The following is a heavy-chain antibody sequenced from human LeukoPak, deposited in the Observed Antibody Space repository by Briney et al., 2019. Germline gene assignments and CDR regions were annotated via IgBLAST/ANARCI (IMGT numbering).Heavy chain of an antibody. CDR1: GFTFSSYE. V-gene: IGHV3-48*03. CDR2: ISSSGSTI. D-gene: IGHD3-22*01. CDR3: ARGDYYDSSGRRLFDY. J-gene: IGHJ4*02. Sequence: GGPLTLSCAASGFTFSSYEMKWARQAPGKGLEWVSYISSSGSTIYYADSVKGRFTISRDNAKNSLYLQMNSLRAEDTAVYYCARGDYYDSSGRRLFDYWDQGTLVTVSS.